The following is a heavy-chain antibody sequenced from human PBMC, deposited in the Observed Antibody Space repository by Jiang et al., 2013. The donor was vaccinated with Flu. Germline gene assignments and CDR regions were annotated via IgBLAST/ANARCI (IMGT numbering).Heavy chain of an antibody. J-gene: IGHJ5*02. CDR3: ASSPITIFGVVTQPGGP. CDR1: GYTFTSYA. D-gene: IGHD3-3*01. CDR2: INAGNGNT. Sequence: QSGAEVKKPGASVKVSCKASGYTFTSYAMHWVRQAPGQRLEWMGWINAGNGNTKYSQKFQGRVTITRDTSASTAYMELSSLRSEDTAVYYCASSPITIFGVVTQPGGPWGQGTLVTVSS. V-gene: IGHV1-3*01.